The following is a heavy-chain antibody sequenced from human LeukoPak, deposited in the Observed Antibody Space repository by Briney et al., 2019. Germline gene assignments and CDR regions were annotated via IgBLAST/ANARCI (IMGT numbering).Heavy chain of an antibody. CDR1: GFTFSNYA. D-gene: IGHD3-22*01. CDR2: ISGSGGGT. V-gene: IGHV3-23*01. J-gene: IGHJ4*02. CDR3: AKDLGDSSGYYYETDNFDY. Sequence: PGGSLRLSCAASGFTFSNYAMTWVRQAPGKGLEWVSSISGSGGGTYYADSVKGRFTISRDNSKDTLYLQMNSLRAEDTAVYYCAKDLGDSSGYYYETDNFDYWGQGTLVTVSS.